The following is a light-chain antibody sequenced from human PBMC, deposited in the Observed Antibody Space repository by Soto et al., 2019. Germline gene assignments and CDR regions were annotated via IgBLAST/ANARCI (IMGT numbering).Light chain of an antibody. J-gene: IGKJ1*01. CDR2: DAS. CDR1: ENIDIN. CDR3: QQYDKWPGT. V-gene: IGKV3-15*01. Sequence: DIVMTQSPATLSVSPGDRATLSCRASENIDINLAWYQQKPGQSPTLLIYDASTRTSGLPARFSGSGSGAAFNLTISSLQSEDFAVYYCQQYDKWPGTFGQGTKVDIK.